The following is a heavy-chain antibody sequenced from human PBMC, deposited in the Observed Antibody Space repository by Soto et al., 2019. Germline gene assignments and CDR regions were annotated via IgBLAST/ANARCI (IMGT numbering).Heavy chain of an antibody. CDR3: ARDRGAVTGQYFDY. V-gene: IGHV3-11*05. CDR2: ISSSGTSA. Sequence: QVQLEESGGGLVQPGGSLRLSCATSGFPFSALFMALISQTPGKGLEYIAYISSSGTSANYAEYVKGRFTISRDNAKNSLYLHMNSLRAEDTAVYYCARDRGAVTGQYFDYWGQGALVTFSS. D-gene: IGHD6-19*01. J-gene: IGHJ4*02. CDR1: GFPFSALF.